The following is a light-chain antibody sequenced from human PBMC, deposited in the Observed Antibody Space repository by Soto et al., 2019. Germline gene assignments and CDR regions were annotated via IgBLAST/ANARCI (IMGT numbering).Light chain of an antibody. Sequence: DIVLTQTPLSSPVTLGQPASISCRSRQSLVYSDGNSYLSWLQQRPGQPLRLLIYQVSERFSGVPDRVSDSVAGTDFTLKISRVVPEDVGVYYCMQATRSRTFGQGTRLEIK. V-gene: IGKV2-24*01. CDR3: MQATRSRT. CDR1: QSLVYSDGNSY. J-gene: IGKJ5*01. CDR2: QVS.